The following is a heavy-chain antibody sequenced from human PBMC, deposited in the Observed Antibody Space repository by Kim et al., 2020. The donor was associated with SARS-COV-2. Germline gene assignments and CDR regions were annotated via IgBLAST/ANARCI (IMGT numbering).Heavy chain of an antibody. CDR2: IYSGGST. Sequence: GGSLRLSCAASGFTVSSNYMSWVRQAPGKGLEWVSVIYSGGSTYYADSVKGRFTISRDNSKNTLYLQMNSLRAEDTAVYYCAREDIVVVPAALPKYYYYGMDVWGQGTTVTVSS. V-gene: IGHV3-66*01. CDR1: GFTVSSNY. D-gene: IGHD2-2*01. J-gene: IGHJ6*02. CDR3: AREDIVVVPAALPKYYYYGMDV.